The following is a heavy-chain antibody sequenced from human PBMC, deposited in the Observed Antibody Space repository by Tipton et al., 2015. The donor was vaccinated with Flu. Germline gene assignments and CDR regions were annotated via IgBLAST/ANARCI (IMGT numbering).Heavy chain of an antibody. J-gene: IGHJ4*01. CDR2: IDGNGDNS. CDR1: GFDFGNYG. CDR3: AGASPPDGSYDSSLIC. D-gene: IGHD3-22*01. Sequence: SLRLSCSASGFDFGNYGMSWVRQAPGKGLEWVSGIDGNGDNSDYADSVKGRFTISRDNAKNSLSLQMNSLRAEDTALYYCAGASPPDGSYDSSLICWGQGTLVTVSA. V-gene: IGHV3-20*04.